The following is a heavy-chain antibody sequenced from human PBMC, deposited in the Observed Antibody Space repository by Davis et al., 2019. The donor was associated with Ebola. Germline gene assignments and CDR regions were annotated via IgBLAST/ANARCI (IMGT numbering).Heavy chain of an antibody. CDR2: IYHSGST. V-gene: IGHV4-4*02. D-gene: IGHD2-8*01. Sequence: SETLSLTCAVSGGSISSSNWWSWVRQPPGKGLEWIGEIYHSGSTNYNPSLKSRVTISVDTSKNQFSLKLSSVTAADTAVYYCARGNYMVYALYYYYGMDVWGKGTTVTVSS. J-gene: IGHJ6*04. CDR3: ARGNYMVYALYYYYGMDV. CDR1: GGSISSSNW.